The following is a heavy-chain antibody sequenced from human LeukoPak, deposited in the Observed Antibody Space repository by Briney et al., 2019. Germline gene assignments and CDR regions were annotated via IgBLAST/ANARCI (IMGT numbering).Heavy chain of an antibody. CDR2: IYYSGST. D-gene: IGHD3-3*01. J-gene: IGHJ6*02. CDR3: ARGLYDFWSGYYPYYYYYYGMDV. V-gene: IGHV4-59*01. Sequence: SSETLSLTCTVSGGSISSYYWSWIRQPPGKGLEWIAYIYYSGSTNYNPSLKSRVTISVDTSKNQFSLKLSSVTAADTAVYYCARGLYDFWSGYYPYYYYYYGMDVWGQGTTVTVSS. CDR1: GGSISSYY.